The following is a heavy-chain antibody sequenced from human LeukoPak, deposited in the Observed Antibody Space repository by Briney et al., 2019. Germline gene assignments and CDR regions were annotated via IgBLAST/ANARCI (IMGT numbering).Heavy chain of an antibody. CDR3: ARGLNCSGGSCYFDY. CDR2: INSSTNTI. Sequence: GGSLRLSCAASGFTFTTYFMNWVRQAPGKGLEWVSYINSSTNTIYYADSVKGRFTISRDNAKNSLYVQMNNLRAGDTAVYYCARGLNCSGGSCYFDYWGQGTLVTVSS. CDR1: GFTFTTYF. V-gene: IGHV3-48*01. D-gene: IGHD2-15*01. J-gene: IGHJ4*02.